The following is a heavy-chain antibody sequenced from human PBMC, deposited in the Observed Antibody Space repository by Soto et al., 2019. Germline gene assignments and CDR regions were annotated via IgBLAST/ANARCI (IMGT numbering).Heavy chain of an antibody. J-gene: IGHJ6*02. Sequence: QVQLVQSGAEVKKPGASVKVSCKASGYTFTSYGISWVRQAPGQGLEWMGWISAYNGNTNYAQKLQGRVNMTTDTSTSTAYMELRSLRSDDTAVYYCARILWFGGMYYYYYGMDVWGQGTTVTVSS. D-gene: IGHD3-10*01. CDR2: ISAYNGNT. CDR1: GYTFTSYG. V-gene: IGHV1-18*01. CDR3: ARILWFGGMYYYYYGMDV.